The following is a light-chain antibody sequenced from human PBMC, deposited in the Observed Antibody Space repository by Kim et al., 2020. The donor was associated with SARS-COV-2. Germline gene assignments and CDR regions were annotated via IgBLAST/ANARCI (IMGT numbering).Light chain of an antibody. CDR1: SSNIGSNY. CDR3: AAWDDSLSGYV. Sequence: GQRVTISCSGSSSNIGSNYVYWYQQRPGTAPKILIYRNNQRPSGVPDRFSGSKSGTSASLAISGLRSEDEADYYCAAWDDSLSGYVFGTGTKVTVL. CDR2: RNN. J-gene: IGLJ1*01. V-gene: IGLV1-47*01.